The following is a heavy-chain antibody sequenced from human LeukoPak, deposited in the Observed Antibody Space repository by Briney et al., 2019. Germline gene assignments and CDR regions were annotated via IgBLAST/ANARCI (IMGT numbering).Heavy chain of an antibody. D-gene: IGHD5-24*01. J-gene: IGHJ4*02. CDR1: RFIFSSYG. CDR2: IRYDGSRK. CDR3: AKPAKTGYTDY. Sequence: SLRLSRAASRFIFSSYGMHWVRQAPDKGLEWVAFIRYDGSRKYYADSVKGRFPISRNNSKNTLYLQMNSLRAEDTAVYYCAKPAKTGYTDYWGQGTLVTVSS. V-gene: IGHV3-30*02.